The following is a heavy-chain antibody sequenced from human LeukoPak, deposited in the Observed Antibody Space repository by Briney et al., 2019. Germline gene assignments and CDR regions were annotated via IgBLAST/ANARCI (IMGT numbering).Heavy chain of an antibody. V-gene: IGHV3-23*01. J-gene: IGHJ4*02. Sequence: GGSLRLSCAASGFTFSSYAMSWVRQAPGNGLEWVSSISDSGGSTYYADSVKGRFTISRDNSKNTLYLQMNSLRAEDTAIYYCAREIGEFDYWGQGTLVTASS. D-gene: IGHD2/OR15-2a*01. CDR1: GFTFSSYA. CDR2: ISDSGGST. CDR3: AREIGEFDY.